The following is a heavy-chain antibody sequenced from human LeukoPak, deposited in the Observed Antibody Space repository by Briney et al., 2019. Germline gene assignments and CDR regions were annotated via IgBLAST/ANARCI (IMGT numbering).Heavy chain of an antibody. J-gene: IGHJ4*02. V-gene: IGHV3-30*18. CDR2: ISYDGSNK. D-gene: IGHD6-6*01. CDR1: ELTFSNYA. CDR3: AKIRESIWQACFDY. Sequence: GGSLRLSCVASELTFSNYAMSWVRQAPGKGLEWVAVISYDGSNKYYADSVKGRFTISRDNSKNTLYLQMNSLRAEDTAVYYCAKIRESIWQACFDYWGQGTLVTISS.